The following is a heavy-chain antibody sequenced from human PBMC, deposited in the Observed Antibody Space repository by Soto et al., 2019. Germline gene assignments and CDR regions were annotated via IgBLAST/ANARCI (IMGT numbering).Heavy chain of an antibody. J-gene: IGHJ4*02. D-gene: IGHD6-13*01. CDR1: GFTFSSYA. Sequence: GGSLRLSCAASGFTFSSYAMHWVRQAPGKGLEWVAVISYDGSNKYYADSVKGRFTISRDNSKNTLYLQMNSLRAEDTAVYYCARLIAAGYYFDYWGQGTLVTVSS. V-gene: IGHV3-30*04. CDR2: ISYDGSNK. CDR3: ARLIAAGYYFDY.